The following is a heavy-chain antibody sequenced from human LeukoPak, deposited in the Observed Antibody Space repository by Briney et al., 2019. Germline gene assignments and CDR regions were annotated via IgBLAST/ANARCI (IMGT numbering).Heavy chain of an antibody. CDR3: TTDFAVAGRGTIDY. D-gene: IGHD6-19*01. CDR1: GFTFSNAW. CDR2: IKSKTDGGTT. Sequence: PGGSLRLSCAASGFTFSNAWMSWVRQAPGKGLEWVGRIKSKTDGGTTDYAAPVKGRFTISREDSKNTLYLQMNSLKTEDTAVYYCTTDFAVAGRGTIDYWGQGTLVTVSS. V-gene: IGHV3-15*01. J-gene: IGHJ4*02.